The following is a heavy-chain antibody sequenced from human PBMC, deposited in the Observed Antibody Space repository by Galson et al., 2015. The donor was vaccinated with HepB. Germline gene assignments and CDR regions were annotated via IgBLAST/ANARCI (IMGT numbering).Heavy chain of an antibody. CDR3: TRAARWLDP. CDR2: ISNDGHTI. J-gene: IGHJ5*02. CDR1: GFTFSDYY. Sequence: SLRLSCAASGFTFSDYYMSWIRQAPGRGLEWVSYISNDGHTIMYADSVRGRFTISRDNAKKYLFLQMNSLRAEDTAIYYCTRAARWLDPWGQGSLVTVSS. V-gene: IGHV3-11*01.